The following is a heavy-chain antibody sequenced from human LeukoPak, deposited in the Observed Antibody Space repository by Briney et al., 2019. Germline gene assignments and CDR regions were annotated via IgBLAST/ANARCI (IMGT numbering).Heavy chain of an antibody. Sequence: TTGGSLRLSCAASGFTFNTYSMNWVRQAPGKGLEWVSSISSSSTYIYYADSVKGRFTISRDNAKNSVYLQMNSLRAEDTAVYYCVRFISGSYNRYFDYWGQGALVTVSS. V-gene: IGHV3-21*01. CDR2: ISSSSTYI. CDR1: GFTFNTYS. D-gene: IGHD1-26*01. J-gene: IGHJ4*02. CDR3: VRFISGSYNRYFDY.